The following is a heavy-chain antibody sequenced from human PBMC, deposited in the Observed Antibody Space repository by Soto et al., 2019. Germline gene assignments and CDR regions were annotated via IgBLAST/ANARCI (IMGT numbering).Heavy chain of an antibody. CDR3: ARGKEDWNQRGNWFDP. J-gene: IGHJ5*02. V-gene: IGHV3-30-3*01. CDR1: GFTFSSYA. D-gene: IGHD1-1*01. Sequence: QVQLVESGGGVVQPGRSLRLSCAASGFTFSSYAMHWVRQAPGKGLEWVAVISYDGSNKYYADSVKGRFTISRDNSKNTLYLQMNSLRAEDTAGYYCARGKEDWNQRGNWFDPWGQGTLVTVSS. CDR2: ISYDGSNK.